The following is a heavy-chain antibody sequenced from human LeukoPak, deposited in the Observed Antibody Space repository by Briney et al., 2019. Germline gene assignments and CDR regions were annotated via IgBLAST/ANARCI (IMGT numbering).Heavy chain of an antibody. D-gene: IGHD3-10*01. CDR2: ISGSGIHT. CDR1: GFTFSTYA. V-gene: IGHV3-23*01. Sequence: GGSLRLSCAASGFTFSTYAMAWVRQVPGKGPEWVSGISGSGIHTYYPDSMKGRFIISRDNSKNSLYLQMNSLRAEDTAVYYCAKDMYYYGSGKGSPLDYWGQGTLVTVSS. CDR3: AKDMYYYGSGKGSPLDY. J-gene: IGHJ4*02.